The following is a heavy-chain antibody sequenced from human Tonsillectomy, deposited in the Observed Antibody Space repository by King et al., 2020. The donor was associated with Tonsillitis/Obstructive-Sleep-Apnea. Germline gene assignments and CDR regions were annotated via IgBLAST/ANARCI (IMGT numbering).Heavy chain of an antibody. CDR1: GGSFSGYY. CDR3: AREKDGDSPNYYYYYYMDV. V-gene: IGHV4-34*01. CDR2: INHSGST. J-gene: IGHJ6*03. Sequence: VQLQQWGAGLLKPSETLSLTCAVYGGSFSGYYWSWIRQPPGKGLEWIGEINHSGSTNYNPSLKSRVTISVDTSKNQFSLKLTSVTAADTAVYYCAREKDGDSPNYYYYYYMDVWGKGTTVTVSS. D-gene: IGHD4-17*01.